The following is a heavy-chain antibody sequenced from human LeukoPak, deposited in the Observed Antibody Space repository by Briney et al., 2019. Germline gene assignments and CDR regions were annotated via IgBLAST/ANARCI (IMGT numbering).Heavy chain of an antibody. J-gene: IGHJ4*02. CDR3: PRGSSLAAVARGFDY. CDR1: GFTVSSNY. V-gene: IGHV3-66*02. D-gene: IGHD6-19*01. CDR2: IYSGGSA. Sequence: GGSLRLSCAASGFTVSSNYMGWVRQAPGKGLDWVSVIYSGGSAYYAESVKGRFTISRDSSKNTLHLQMNSLTAEDTAVYYCPRGSSLAAVARGFDYWGQGTLVTVSS.